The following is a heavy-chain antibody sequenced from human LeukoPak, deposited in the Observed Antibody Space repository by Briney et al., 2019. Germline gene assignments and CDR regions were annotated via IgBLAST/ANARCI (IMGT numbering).Heavy chain of an antibody. V-gene: IGHV4-31*03. CDR3: VREVLSMIEVGYFDS. J-gene: IGHJ4*02. D-gene: IGHD3-22*01. CDR2: INYSGYS. Sequence: SETLSLTCTVSGGSISGGGYYWNWIRQYPGKGLEWIGHINYSGYSNYNPFLRSRVTMSVDTSRNRFSLKLTSVSAADTAVYYCVREVLSMIEVGYFDSWGQGTLVSVSS. CDR1: GGSISGGGYY.